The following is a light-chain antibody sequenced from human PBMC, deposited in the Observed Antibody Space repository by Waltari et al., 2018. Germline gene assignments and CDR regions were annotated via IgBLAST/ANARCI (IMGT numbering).Light chain of an antibody. CDR2: KDT. CDR3: QTADLGGDVV. CDR1: SLSKQF. V-gene: IGLV3-25*03. Sequence: SYEVTQPPSVSVSPGQTARITCSGDSLSKQFVYWYQQKSGQAPVLVIFKDTERAAGIPERFSGSTSGTIVTLTIYGVQAQDEADYYCQTADLGGDVVFGGGTKLTVL. J-gene: IGLJ2*01.